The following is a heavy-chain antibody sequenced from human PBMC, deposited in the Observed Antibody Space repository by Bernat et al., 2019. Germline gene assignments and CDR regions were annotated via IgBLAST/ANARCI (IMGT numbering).Heavy chain of an antibody. J-gene: IGHJ6*02. CDR2: IYYSGAT. CDR1: GGSISSYY. Sequence: QVQLQESGPGLVKPSETLSLTCTVSGGSISSYYWSWIRQPPGKGLEWIGYIYYSGATNRNPSLKSRVTISIDTSKNQFSLKLSSVTAADSAVYYCARAPKSSSAYYYYGMDVWGQGTSVTVSS. D-gene: IGHD6-19*01. V-gene: IGHV4-59*01. CDR3: ARAPKSSSAYYYYGMDV.